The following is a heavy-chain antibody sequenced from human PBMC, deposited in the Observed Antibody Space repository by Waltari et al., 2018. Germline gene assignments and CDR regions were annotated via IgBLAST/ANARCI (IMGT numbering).Heavy chain of an antibody. Sequence: EVQLVESGGGVVRPGGSLRLSCAASGFTFDDYGMSWVRQAPGQGLEWVSGINWNGGSTGYADSVKGRFTISRDNAKNSLYLQMNSLRAEDTALYYCAREKAYDFIPSDDYYYYYMDVWGKGTTVTVSS. J-gene: IGHJ6*03. D-gene: IGHD3-3*01. V-gene: IGHV3-20*04. CDR1: GFTFDDYG. CDR2: INWNGGST. CDR3: AREKAYDFIPSDDYYYYYMDV.